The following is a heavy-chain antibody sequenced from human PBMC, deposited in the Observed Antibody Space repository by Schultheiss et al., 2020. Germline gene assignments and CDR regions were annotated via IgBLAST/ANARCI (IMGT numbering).Heavy chain of an antibody. V-gene: IGHV3-48*01. Sequence: GGSLRISCTASGFTFGDYAMSWVRQAPGKGLEWVSYISSSGSTIYYADSVKGRFTISRDNSKNTLYLQMNSLRAEDTAVYYCARDDTLGGPGDYWGQGTLVTVSS. J-gene: IGHJ4*02. D-gene: IGHD2-15*01. CDR1: GFTFGDYA. CDR2: ISSSGSTI. CDR3: ARDDTLGGPGDY.